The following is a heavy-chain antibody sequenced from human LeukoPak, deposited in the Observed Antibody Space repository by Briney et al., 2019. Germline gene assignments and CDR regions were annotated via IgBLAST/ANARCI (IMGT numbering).Heavy chain of an antibody. D-gene: IGHD6-13*01. CDR2: INHSGST. J-gene: IGHJ4*02. CDR3: AREGGYSSSWYAFDY. V-gene: IGHV4-34*01. CDR1: GGSFSGYY. Sequence: SETLSLTCAVYGGSFSGYYWSWIRQPPGKGLEWIGEINHSGSTNYNPSLKSRVTISVDTSKNRFSLKLSSVTAADTAVYYCAREGGYSSSWYAFDYWGQGTLVTVSS.